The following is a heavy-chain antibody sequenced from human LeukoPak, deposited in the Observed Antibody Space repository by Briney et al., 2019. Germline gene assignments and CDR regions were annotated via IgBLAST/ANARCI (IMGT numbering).Heavy chain of an antibody. J-gene: IGHJ4*02. D-gene: IGHD5-18*01. CDR2: INHSGST. V-gene: IGHV4-34*01. Sequence: ETLSLTCAVYGGSFSGYYWSWIRQPPGKGLEWIGEINHSGSTNYNPSLKSRVTISVDTSKNQFSLKLSSVTAADTAVYYCARGTAMAPYYFDHWGQGTLVTVSS. CDR1: GGSFSGYY. CDR3: ARGTAMAPYYFDH.